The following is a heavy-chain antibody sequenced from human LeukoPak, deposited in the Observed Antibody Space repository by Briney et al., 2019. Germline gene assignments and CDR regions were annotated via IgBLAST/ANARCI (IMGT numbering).Heavy chain of an antibody. V-gene: IGHV4-31*03. CDR1: GGSISSGGYY. CDR3: ARVRFGELFFDY. CDR2: IYYSGST. D-gene: IGHD3-10*01. Sequence: SETLSLTCTVSGGSISSGGYYWSWIREHPGKGLEWIGYIYYSGSTYYNPSLKSRVTISVDTSKNQFSLKLSSVTAADTAVYYCARVRFGELFFDYWGQGTLVTVSS. J-gene: IGHJ4*02.